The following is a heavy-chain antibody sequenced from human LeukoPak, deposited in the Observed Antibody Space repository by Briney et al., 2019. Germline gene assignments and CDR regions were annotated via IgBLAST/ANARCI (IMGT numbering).Heavy chain of an antibody. V-gene: IGHV4-34*01. J-gene: IGHJ4*02. CDR1: GGSFSGYY. Sequence: LSETLSLTCAVYGGSFSGYYWSWIRQPPGKGLEWIGEINHSGSTNYNPSLKSRVTISVDTSKNQFSLKLSSVTAADTAVYYCARGRVRWPFDYWGQGTLVTVSS. CDR2: INHSGST. D-gene: IGHD4-17*01. CDR3: ARGRVRWPFDY.